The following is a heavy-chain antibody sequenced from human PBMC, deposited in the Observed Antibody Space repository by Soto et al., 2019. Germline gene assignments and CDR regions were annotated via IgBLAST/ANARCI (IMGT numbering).Heavy chain of an antibody. Sequence: ASVKVSCKASGYTFTSYAMHWVRQAPGQRLEWMGWINAGNGNTKYSQKFQGRVTITRDTSASTAYMELGSLRSEDTAVYYCARGRAYCSSTSCLIGHYYYGMDVWGQGTTVTVSS. V-gene: IGHV1-3*01. J-gene: IGHJ6*02. CDR2: INAGNGNT. CDR1: GYTFTSYA. CDR3: ARGRAYCSSTSCLIGHYYYGMDV. D-gene: IGHD2-2*01.